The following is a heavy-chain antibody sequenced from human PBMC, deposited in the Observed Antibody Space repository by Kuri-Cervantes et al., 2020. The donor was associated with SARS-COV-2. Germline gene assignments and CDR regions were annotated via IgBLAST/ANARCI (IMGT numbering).Heavy chain of an antibody. CDR3: ARNPGRADISGGKRPFDY. D-gene: IGHD6-19*01. Sequence: GESLKISCEASGFIFSDYAIDWVRQAPGKGLEWVSIISYDGRNTKFADSVKGRFTISRDNSKNVVYLQMISLRSEETADYFCARNPGRADISGGKRPFDYWGQGTLVTVSS. CDR1: GFIFSDYA. CDR2: ISYDGRNT. J-gene: IGHJ4*02. V-gene: IGHV3-30*14.